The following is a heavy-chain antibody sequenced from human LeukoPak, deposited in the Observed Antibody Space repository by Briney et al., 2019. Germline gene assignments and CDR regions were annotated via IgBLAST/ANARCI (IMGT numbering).Heavy chain of an antibody. CDR1: GGTFSSYA. CDR3: ARDNDYVWGSYRPFDY. D-gene: IGHD3-16*02. J-gene: IGHJ4*02. V-gene: IGHV1-69*13. Sequence: SVKVSCKASGGTFSSYAISWVRQAPGQGLEWMGGIIPIFGTANYAQKFQGRVTITADESTSTAYMELSSLRSEDTGVYYCARDNDYVWGSYRPFDYWGQGTLVTVSS. CDR2: IIPIFGTA.